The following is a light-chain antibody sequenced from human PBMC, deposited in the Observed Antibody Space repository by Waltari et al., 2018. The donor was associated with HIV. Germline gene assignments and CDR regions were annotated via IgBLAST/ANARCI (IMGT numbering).Light chain of an antibody. Sequence: QFALPQPASVSGSPGQSITISCTGTSSDIDNYNYVSWYQQHPGKAPKLMIYEVSNRPSGFSNRDSCSKSGNTATLTISVRQAEDEADYDCTSYIRTSTPHFYVFGTGTKVTVL. CDR2: EVS. V-gene: IGLV2-14*01. J-gene: IGLJ1*01. CDR1: SSDIDNYNY. CDR3: TSYIRTSTPHFYV.